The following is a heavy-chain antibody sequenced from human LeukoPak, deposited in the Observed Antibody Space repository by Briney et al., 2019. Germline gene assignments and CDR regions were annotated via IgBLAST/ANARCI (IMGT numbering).Heavy chain of an antibody. Sequence: GASVKVSCKASGYTFTSYYMHWVRQAPGQGLEWMGIINPSGGSTSYAQKFQGRVTMTRDTSTSTVYMELSSLRSEDTAVYYCARVTYCSGGSCYPYYFDYWGQGTLVTVSS. CDR2: INPSGGST. D-gene: IGHD2-15*01. CDR1: GYTFTSYY. V-gene: IGHV1-46*01. CDR3: ARVTYCSGGSCYPYYFDY. J-gene: IGHJ4*02.